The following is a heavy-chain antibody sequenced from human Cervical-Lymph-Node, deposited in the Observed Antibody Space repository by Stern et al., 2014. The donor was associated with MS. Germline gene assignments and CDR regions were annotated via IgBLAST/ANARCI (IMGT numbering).Heavy chain of an antibody. CDR2: ISYDGNHK. D-gene: IGHD2-8*01. Sequence: QVQLVQSGGAVVQPGRSLRLSCAASGFTFSSYGMHWVRQAPGKGLEWVTVISYDGNHKYYAASVKVRFTISRDNSKNTLHLQMNSVTPDDTAIYYCARDYEDTSMLFDHWGQGTLVTVSS. V-gene: IGHV3-30*03. CDR1: GFTFSSYG. J-gene: IGHJ4*02. CDR3: ARDYEDTSMLFDH.